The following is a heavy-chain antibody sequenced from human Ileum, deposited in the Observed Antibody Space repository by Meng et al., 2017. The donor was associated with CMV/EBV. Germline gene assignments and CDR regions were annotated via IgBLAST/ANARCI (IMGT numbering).Heavy chain of an antibody. Sequence: WSVYGGSFSGYYWSWIRQPPGKGLEWSGEINHSGSTNYNPSLKSRVTISVDTSKNQFSLKLSSVTAADTAVYYCARGAAAGYWFDPWGQGTLVTVSS. CDR3: ARGAAAGYWFDP. V-gene: IGHV4-34*01. CDR1: GGSFSGYY. CDR2: INHSGST. J-gene: IGHJ5*02. D-gene: IGHD6-13*01.